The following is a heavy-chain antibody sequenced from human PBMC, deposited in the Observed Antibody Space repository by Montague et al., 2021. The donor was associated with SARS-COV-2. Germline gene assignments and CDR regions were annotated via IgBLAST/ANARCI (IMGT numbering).Heavy chain of an antibody. CDR3: ARHTSERITMVQALDI. V-gene: IGHV4-59*08. J-gene: IGHJ3*02. D-gene: IGHD3-10*01. CDR2: IYYSGST. CDR1: GGSISSYY. Sequence: SETLSLTCTVSGGSISSYYWSRIQQPPGKGLEWTGYIYYSGSTNYNPSLKSRVTISVDTSKNQFSLKLSSVTAADTAVYYCARHTSERITMVQALDIWGQGTMVTVSS.